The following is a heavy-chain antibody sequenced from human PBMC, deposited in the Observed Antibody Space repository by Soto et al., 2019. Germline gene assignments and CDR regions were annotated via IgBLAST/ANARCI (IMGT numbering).Heavy chain of an antibody. CDR1: GGSFSGYY. CDR3: ARKATWAYYDFWSGYFHY. J-gene: IGHJ4*02. V-gene: IGHV4-34*01. Sequence: QVQLQQWGAGLLKPSETLSLTCAVYGGSFSGYYWSWIRQPPGKGLEWIGEINHSGSTNYNPSLKCRVTISVDTSKTQFTLKLSSVTAADTAVYYCARKATWAYYDFWSGYFHYWGQGTLVTVFS. CDR2: INHSGST. D-gene: IGHD3-3*01.